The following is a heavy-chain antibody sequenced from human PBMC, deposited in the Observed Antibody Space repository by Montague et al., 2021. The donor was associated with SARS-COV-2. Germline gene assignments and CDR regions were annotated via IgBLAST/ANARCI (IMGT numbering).Heavy chain of an antibody. CDR2: IWFDGRKK. CDR3: ARDRLDILSPGRGMDV. J-gene: IGHJ6*02. Sequence: SRSLSLSASGFSFRNYGMNWVRQAPGKGLEWVVVIWFDGRKKYYADSVEGRFTVSRDNSKNTLYLEMNSLRAGDTGVYYCARDRLDILSPGRGMDVWGQGATVTVSS. CDR1: GFSFRNYG. D-gene: IGHD3-9*01. V-gene: IGHV3-33*01.